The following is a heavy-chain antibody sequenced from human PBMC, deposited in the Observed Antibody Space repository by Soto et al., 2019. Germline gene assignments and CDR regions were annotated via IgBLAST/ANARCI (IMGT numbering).Heavy chain of an antibody. CDR3: ARGVENIVVVLDVFGYYGMDV. D-gene: IGHD2-2*01. CDR2: INAGNGNT. Sequence: ASVKVSCKASGYSFTSYALYWVRQAPGQRLDWMGWINAGNGNTKYSQKLQGRVTFTGDTSASTAHMELSSLRSEDTAVYFCARGVENIVVVLDVFGYYGMDVWGQGTTVTVSS. CDR1: GYSFTSYA. V-gene: IGHV1-3*01. J-gene: IGHJ6*02.